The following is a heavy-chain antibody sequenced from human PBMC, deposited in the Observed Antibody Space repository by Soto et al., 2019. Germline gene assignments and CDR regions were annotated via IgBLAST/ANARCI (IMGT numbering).Heavy chain of an antibody. CDR3: ARDRSGYYFWFDP. CDR1: GFTFSTFG. V-gene: IGHV3-33*05. D-gene: IGHD3-22*01. Sequence: SLRLSCAASGFTFSTFGMHWVRQAPGKGLEWVAVLSFDGSNKYYADSVKGRFTISRDISKNTLYLQMSSLRAEDTAVYYCARDRSGYYFWFDPWGQGTLVTVSS. CDR2: LSFDGSNK. J-gene: IGHJ5*02.